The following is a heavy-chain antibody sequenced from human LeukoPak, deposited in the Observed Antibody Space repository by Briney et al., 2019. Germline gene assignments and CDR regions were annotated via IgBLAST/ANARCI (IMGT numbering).Heavy chain of an antibody. Sequence: GGSLRLSCAASGFTFSSYAMSWVRQAPGKGLEWVSAISGSGGSTYYADSVKGRITISRDNSKNTLYLQMNSLRAEDTAVYYCAKKRYFDWLLNYFDYWGQGTLVTVSS. D-gene: IGHD3-9*01. V-gene: IGHV3-23*01. CDR2: ISGSGGST. CDR1: GFTFSSYA. CDR3: AKKRYFDWLLNYFDY. J-gene: IGHJ4*02.